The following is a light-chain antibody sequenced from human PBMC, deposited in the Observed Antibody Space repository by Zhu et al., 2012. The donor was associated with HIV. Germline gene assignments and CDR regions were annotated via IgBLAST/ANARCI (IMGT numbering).Light chain of an antibody. CDR2: GAS. CDR3: HQYGNSPRT. V-gene: IGKV3-20*01. CDR1: QSVSSNY. J-gene: IGKJ1*01. Sequence: EVASTQSPRNVSLSPGEGATLSCRASQSVSSNYLAWYQQKPGQAPRLLIYGASNRAPGIPDRFSGSGSGTDFTLTISRLDRDDFAVYYCHQYGNSPRTFGQGTKVE.